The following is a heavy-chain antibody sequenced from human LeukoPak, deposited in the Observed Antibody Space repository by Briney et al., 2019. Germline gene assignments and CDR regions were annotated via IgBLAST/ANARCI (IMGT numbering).Heavy chain of an antibody. CDR3: ARDSASTGYMNAFDI. Sequence: SQTPSLTCTVSGGSISSGGYYWSWIRQHPGKGLEWIGYIYYSGSTYYNPSLKSRVTISVDTSKNQFSLKLWSVTAAGTAVYYCARDSASTGYMNAFDIWGQGTMVTVSS. J-gene: IGHJ3*02. CDR1: GGSISSGGYY. D-gene: IGHD3-22*01. V-gene: IGHV4-31*03. CDR2: IYYSGST.